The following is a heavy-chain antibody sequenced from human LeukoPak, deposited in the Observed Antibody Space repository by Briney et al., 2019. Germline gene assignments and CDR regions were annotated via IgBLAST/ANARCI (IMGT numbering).Heavy chain of an antibody. V-gene: IGHV3-30*18. Sequence: GGSLRLSCAASGFTFSSYGMHWVRQAPGKGLEWVAVISYDGSNKYYADSVKGRFTISRDNSKNTLYLQMNSLRAEDTAVYYCAYEQWLVPLFDYWGQGTLVTVSS. J-gene: IGHJ4*02. CDR1: GFTFSSYG. D-gene: IGHD6-19*01. CDR3: AYEQWLVPLFDY. CDR2: ISYDGSNK.